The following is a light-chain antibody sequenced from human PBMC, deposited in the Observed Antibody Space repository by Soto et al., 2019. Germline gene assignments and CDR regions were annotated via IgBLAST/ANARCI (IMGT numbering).Light chain of an antibody. CDR3: QQYYSPQYT. J-gene: IGKJ2*01. CDR2: WAS. CDR1: QSVLYSSNDKNY. Sequence: DIVMTQSPDSLAVSLGERATINCKSSQSVLYSSNDKNYLAWYQLKPGQPPKLLIYWASTRESGVPDRFSGSGSGTDFTLTISSLQAEDVAVYYCQQYYSPQYTFGQGTKLEIK. V-gene: IGKV4-1*01.